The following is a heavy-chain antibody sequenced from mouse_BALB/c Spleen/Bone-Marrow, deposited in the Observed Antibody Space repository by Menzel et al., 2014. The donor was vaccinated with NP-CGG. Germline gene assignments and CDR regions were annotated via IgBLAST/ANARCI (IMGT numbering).Heavy chain of an antibody. CDR1: GYTFTSYW. Sequence: QVQLKDSGAELAKPGASVKMSCKASGYTFTSYWMHWVKQRPGQGLEWIGYINPSTGYTEYNQNFKDKATLTADKSSSTAYMQLSSLTSEDSAGYYCARRAYGSYGFPYWGQGTLVTVSA. CDR2: INPSTGYT. D-gene: IGHD1-1*01. V-gene: IGHV1-7*01. J-gene: IGHJ3*01. CDR3: ARRAYGSYGFPY.